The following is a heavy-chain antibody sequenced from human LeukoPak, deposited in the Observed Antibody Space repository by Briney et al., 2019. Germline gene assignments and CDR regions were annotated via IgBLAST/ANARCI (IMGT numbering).Heavy chain of an antibody. V-gene: IGHV3-21*01. CDR3: ARDRSGSYGTYNWFDP. CDR1: GFTFSSYT. D-gene: IGHD1-26*01. J-gene: IGHJ5*02. Sequence: GGSLRLSCAASGFTFSSYTMNWVRQAPGKGLEWVSSISSDSSYIYYADSLKGRFTISRDNAKNSLYLQMNSLRAEDTAVYYCARDRSGSYGTYNWFDPWGQGTLVTVSS. CDR2: ISSDSSYI.